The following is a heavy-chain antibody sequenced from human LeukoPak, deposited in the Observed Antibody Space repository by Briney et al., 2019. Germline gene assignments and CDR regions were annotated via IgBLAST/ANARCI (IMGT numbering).Heavy chain of an antibody. J-gene: IGHJ2*01. CDR2: ISYDGSNK. V-gene: IGHV3-30*04. CDR3: VRKMGLAGWYFDL. D-gene: IGHD6-19*01. CDR1: GFTFRNYA. Sequence: GGSLRLSCAASGFTFRNYAMHWVRQAPGKGLEWVALISYDGSNKYYADSVKGRFTISRDNSKNTLDLQMNSLRAEDTAVYYCVRKMGLAGWYFDLWGRGTLVTVSS.